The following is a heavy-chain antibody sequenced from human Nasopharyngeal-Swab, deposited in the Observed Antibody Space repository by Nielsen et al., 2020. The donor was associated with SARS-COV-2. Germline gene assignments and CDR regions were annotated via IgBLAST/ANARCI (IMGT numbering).Heavy chain of an antibody. J-gene: IGHJ4*02. CDR3: AGGKLLWFGELSRRVYYFDY. CDR2: TYYRSKWYN. D-gene: IGHD3-10*01. CDR1: GDSVSSNSAA. Sequence: LRLSCAISGDSVSSNSAAWNWIRQSPSRGLEWLGRTYYRSKWYNDYAVSVKSRITINPDTSKNQFSLQLNSVTPEDTAVYYCAGGKLLWFGELSRRVYYFDYWGQGTLVTVSS. V-gene: IGHV6-1*01.